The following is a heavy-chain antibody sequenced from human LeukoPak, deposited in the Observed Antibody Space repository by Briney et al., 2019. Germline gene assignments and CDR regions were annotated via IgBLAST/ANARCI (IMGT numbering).Heavy chain of an antibody. CDR1: GFTFSSYA. J-gene: IGHJ5*02. CDR3: VKDSGSSWRGNWFDP. D-gene: IGHD6-13*01. CDR2: ISSNGGST. Sequence: PGGSLRLSCSASGFTFSSYALHWVRQAPGKGLEYVSAISSNGGSTYYADSVKGRFTISRDNSKNTLYLQMSSLRAEDTALYYCVKDSGSSWRGNWFDPWGQGTLVTVSS. V-gene: IGHV3-64D*09.